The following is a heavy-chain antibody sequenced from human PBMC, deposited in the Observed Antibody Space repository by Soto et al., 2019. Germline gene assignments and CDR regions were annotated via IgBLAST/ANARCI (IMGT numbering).Heavy chain of an antibody. D-gene: IGHD4-17*01. V-gene: IGHV4-31*03. CDR2: IYYSGST. CDR3: ARAPQTTVPYYFDY. J-gene: IGHJ4*02. CDR1: GGSISSGDYF. Sequence: QVQLQESGPGLVKPSQTLSLTCTVSGGSISSGDYFWSWIRQHPGKVLEWIEYIYYSGSTYYNPSLKSRITISVDTSKNQFSLKLSSVTAADTAVYYCARAPQTTVPYYFDYWGQGTLVTVSS.